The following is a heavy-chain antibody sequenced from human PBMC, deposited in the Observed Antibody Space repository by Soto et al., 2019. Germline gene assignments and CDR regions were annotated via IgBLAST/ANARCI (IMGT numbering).Heavy chain of an antibody. D-gene: IGHD3-10*01. Sequence: QVQLVESGGGVVQPGRSLRLSCAASGFIFSSYGMHWVRQAPGKGLEWVAVISYDGSNKYYADSVKGRFTISRDNSKNTLYLQMNSLRAEDTAVYYCATMVRGVNWFDPWGQGTLVTVSS. CDR3: ATMVRGVNWFDP. V-gene: IGHV3-30*03. CDR2: ISYDGSNK. J-gene: IGHJ5*02. CDR1: GFIFSSYG.